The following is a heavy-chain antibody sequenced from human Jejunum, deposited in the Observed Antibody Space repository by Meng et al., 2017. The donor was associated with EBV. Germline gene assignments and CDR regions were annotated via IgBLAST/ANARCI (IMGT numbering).Heavy chain of an antibody. J-gene: IGHJ5*02. CDR1: GGSFSDYY. CDR3: ARLGGYASGTYYPIDP. Sequence: QVQLHQWGAGLLKPSETLSLPCAVYGGSFSDYYWTWIRQPPGKGLEWIGEINHGGGAIYNPSLKSRVTISVDTSKNQFSLKLSSVTAADTAVYYCARLGGYASGTYYPIDPWGQGTLVTVSS. D-gene: IGHD3-10*01. V-gene: IGHV4-34*01. CDR2: INHGGGA.